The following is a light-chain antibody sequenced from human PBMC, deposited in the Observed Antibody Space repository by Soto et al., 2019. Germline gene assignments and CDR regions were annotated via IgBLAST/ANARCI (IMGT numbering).Light chain of an antibody. V-gene: IGKV3-20*01. CDR1: QSVSSNF. J-gene: IGKJ3*01. CDR3: QQYDNSPGTT. Sequence: EIVLTQSPGTLSLSPGERATLSCRASQSVSSNFLAWYQQRPGQAPRLLIYGASNRATGIPDRFSGSGSGTDFTLTISRLEPEDFAVYYCQQYDNSPGTTFGPGTKVDIK. CDR2: GAS.